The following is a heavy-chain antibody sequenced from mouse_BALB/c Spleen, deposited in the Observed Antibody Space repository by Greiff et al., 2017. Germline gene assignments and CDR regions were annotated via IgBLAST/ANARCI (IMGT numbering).Heavy chain of an antibody. CDR1: GYSITSGYY. V-gene: IGHV3-6*02. CDR2: ISYDGSN. CDR3: ARDPVTTAMDY. Sequence: ESGPGLVKPSQSLSLTCSVTGYSITSGYYWNWIRQFPGNKLEWMGYISYDGSNNYNPSLKNRISITRDTSKNQFFLKLNSVTTEDTATYYCARDPVTTAMDYWGQGTSVTVSS. J-gene: IGHJ4*01. D-gene: IGHD1-1*01.